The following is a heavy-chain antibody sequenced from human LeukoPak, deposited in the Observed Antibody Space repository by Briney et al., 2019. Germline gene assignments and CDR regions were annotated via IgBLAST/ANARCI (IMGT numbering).Heavy chain of an antibody. D-gene: IGHD1-1*01. J-gene: IGHJ4*02. V-gene: IGHV3-64*01. CDR2: ISSNGGST. CDR3: AKLYGTTDYFDY. CDR1: GFTFSSYA. Sequence: GGSLRLSCAASGFTFSSYAMHWVRQAPGKGLEYVSAISSNGGSTYYANSVKGRFTISRDNSKNTLYLQMGSLRAEDMAVYYCAKLYGTTDYFDYWGQGTLVTVSS.